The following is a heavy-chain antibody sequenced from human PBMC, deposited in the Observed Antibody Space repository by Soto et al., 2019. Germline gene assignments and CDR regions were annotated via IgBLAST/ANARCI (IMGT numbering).Heavy chain of an antibody. J-gene: IGHJ4*02. CDR3: AKDLASNSYGSS. V-gene: IGHV3-23*01. Sequence: LRLSCAASGFTFSSYAMSWVRQAPGKGLEWVSAISGSGGSTYYADSVKGRFTISRDNSKNTLYLQMNSLRAEDTAVYYCAKDLASNSYGSSWGQGTLVTVSS. D-gene: IGHD5-18*01. CDR2: ISGSGGST. CDR1: GFTFSSYA.